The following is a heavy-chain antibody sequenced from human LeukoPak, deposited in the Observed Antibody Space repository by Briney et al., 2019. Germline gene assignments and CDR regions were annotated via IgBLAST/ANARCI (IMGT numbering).Heavy chain of an antibody. Sequence: ASVKVSCKASGGTFSSYAISWVRQAPGQGLEWLGWINPKSGGTNHAQKFQGRVTMTRDTSISTAYMEVSRLRSDDTAVYYCAKGGDDDASDIWGQGTMVTVSS. J-gene: IGHJ3*02. V-gene: IGHV1-2*02. CDR1: GGTFSSYA. D-gene: IGHD2-21*02. CDR2: INPKSGGT. CDR3: AKGGDDDASDI.